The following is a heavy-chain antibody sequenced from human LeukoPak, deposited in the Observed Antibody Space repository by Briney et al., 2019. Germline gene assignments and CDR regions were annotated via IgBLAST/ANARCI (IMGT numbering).Heavy chain of an antibody. CDR1: GYSFTSSG. V-gene: IGHV1-18*01. D-gene: IGHD2-15*01. Sequence: ASVKVSCKASGYSFTSSGISWVRQAPGQGLEWMGWISAYNGNTNYAQKLQGRVTMTTDTSTSTAYMELRSLRSDGTAVYYCARVNGCSGGSCGWFDPWGQGTLVTVSS. CDR3: ARVNGCSGGSCGWFDP. J-gene: IGHJ5*02. CDR2: ISAYNGNT.